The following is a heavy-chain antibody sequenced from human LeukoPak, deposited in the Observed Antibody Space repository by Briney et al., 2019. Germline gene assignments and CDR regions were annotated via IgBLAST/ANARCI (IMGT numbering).Heavy chain of an antibody. CDR2: IYWEDDQ. V-gene: IGHV2-5*02. CDR3: THSGLGLGVFDY. CDR1: GFSFSSRGVG. D-gene: IGHD3/OR15-3a*01. J-gene: IGHJ4*02. Sequence: SGPTLVKPTQTLTLTCTFSGFSFSSRGVGVGWIRQPPGKALEWLALIYWEDDQRYSPSLKSRLTITKDTSKNQVVLTMTNMDPVDTATYFCTHSGLGLGVFDYWGQGTLVTVSS.